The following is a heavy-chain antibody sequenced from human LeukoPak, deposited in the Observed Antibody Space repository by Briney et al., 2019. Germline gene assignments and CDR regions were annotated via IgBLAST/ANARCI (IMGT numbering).Heavy chain of an antibody. Sequence: GGSLRLSCVSSGFSFSNYAMSWVRQAPGKGLEWVSSISGSGGSTHYADSVKGRFTISRDKTKNTLYLQMNSLRAEDTAVYYCAKSAYYDASGYYREYYFDYWGQGTLVTVSS. CDR3: AKSAYYDASGYYREYYFDY. CDR1: GFSFSNYA. J-gene: IGHJ4*02. CDR2: ISGSGGST. D-gene: IGHD3-22*01. V-gene: IGHV3-23*01.